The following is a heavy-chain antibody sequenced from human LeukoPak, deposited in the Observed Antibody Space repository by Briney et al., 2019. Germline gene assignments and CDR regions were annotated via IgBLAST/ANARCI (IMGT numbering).Heavy chain of an antibody. CDR3: ARDPVTGNWFDP. V-gene: IGHV4-4*07. Sequence: PSETLSLTCTVSGGSISSYYWSWIRQPAGKGLEWMGRIYTSGSTNYNPSLKSRVTISVDKSKNQFSLKLSSVTAADTAVYYCARDPVTGNWFDPWGQGTLVTVSS. J-gene: IGHJ5*02. CDR2: IYTSGST. CDR1: GGSISSYY. D-gene: IGHD3-10*01.